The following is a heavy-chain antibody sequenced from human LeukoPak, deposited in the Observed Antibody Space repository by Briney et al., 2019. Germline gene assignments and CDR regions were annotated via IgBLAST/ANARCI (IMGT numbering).Heavy chain of an antibody. CDR3: ARVPGRGYSMYYFDC. CDR2: INWNGGST. Sequence: GGSLRLSCAASGFTFDDYGMSWVRQAPGKGLEWVSGINWNGGSTGYADSVKGRFTISRDNAKNSLYLQMNSLGAEDTALYYCARVPGRGYSMYYFDCWGQGTLVTVSS. J-gene: IGHJ4*02. D-gene: IGHD5-18*01. V-gene: IGHV3-20*04. CDR1: GFTFDDYG.